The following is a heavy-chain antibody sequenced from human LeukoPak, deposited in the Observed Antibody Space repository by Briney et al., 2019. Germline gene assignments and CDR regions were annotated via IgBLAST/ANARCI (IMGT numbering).Heavy chain of an antibody. J-gene: IGHJ4*02. D-gene: IGHD6-13*01. CDR1: GGSISGFY. V-gene: IGHV4-59*08. Sequence: PSETLSLTCTVSGGSISGFYWTWIRQSPGKGLEWIGYVHSSGSINYNPSLKSRVSMSADRSRNQFSLKLTSMTATDTAVYYCARVPSSSWLYYFDYWGQGTLVTVSS. CDR3: ARVPSSSWLYYFDY. CDR2: VHSSGSI.